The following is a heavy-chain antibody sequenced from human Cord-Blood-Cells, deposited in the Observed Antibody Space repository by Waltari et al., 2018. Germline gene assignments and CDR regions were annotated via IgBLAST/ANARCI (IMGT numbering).Heavy chain of an antibody. D-gene: IGHD5-18*01. J-gene: IGHJ6*03. CDR2: IYYSGST. CDR3: ARGRYSYGYYYYYYMDV. CDR1: GGSVSSGSYY. Sequence: QVQLQESGPGLVKPSETLSLTCTVYGGSVSSGSYYWSWIRQPQGKGLEWIGYIYYSGSTNYNPSLKSRVTISVDTSKNQFSLKLSSVTAADTAVYYCARGRYSYGYYYYYYMDVWGKGTTVTVSS. V-gene: IGHV4-61*01.